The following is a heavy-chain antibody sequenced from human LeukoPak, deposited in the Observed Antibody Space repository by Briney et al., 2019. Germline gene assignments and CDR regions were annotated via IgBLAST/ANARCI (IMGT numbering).Heavy chain of an antibody. J-gene: IGHJ6*02. D-gene: IGHD2-21*02. CDR3: ARDGGDDYYYYGMDV. CDR1: GFTVSSNH. Sequence: GGSLRLSCAASGFTVSSNHMSWVRQAPGKGLEWVSVIYSGGSTYYADSVKGRFTISRDNSKNTLYLQMNSLRAEDTAVYYCARDGGDDYYYYGMDVWGQGTTVTVSS. V-gene: IGHV3-66*02. CDR2: IYSGGST.